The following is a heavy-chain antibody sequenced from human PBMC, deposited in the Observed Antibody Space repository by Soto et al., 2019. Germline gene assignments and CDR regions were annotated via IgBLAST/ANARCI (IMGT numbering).Heavy chain of an antibody. CDR3: ARDWNYAVAY. Sequence: EVQLVESGGGLVQPGGSLRLSCAASGFTFSSYSMNWVRQAPGKGLEWVSYISAASSTMLYADSVRGRFTISRDNAKDSLYLQMNSLRAEDTAVYYCARDWNYAVAYWGQGTLVTVSS. V-gene: IGHV3-48*01. CDR1: GFTFSSYS. D-gene: IGHD1-7*01. J-gene: IGHJ4*02. CDR2: ISAASSTM.